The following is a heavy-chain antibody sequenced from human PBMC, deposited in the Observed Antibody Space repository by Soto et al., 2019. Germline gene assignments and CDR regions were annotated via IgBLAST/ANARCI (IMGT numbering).Heavy chain of an antibody. V-gene: IGHV3-49*04. J-gene: IGHJ6*02. CDR3: TRDIVVVPADNYYYGMDV. CDR2: IRSKAYGGTT. D-gene: IGHD2-2*01. Sequence: GGSLRLSCTASGFTFGDYAMSWVRQAPGKGLEWVGFIRSKAYGGTTEYAASVKGRFTISRDDSKSIAYLQMNSLKTEDTAVYYCTRDIVVVPADNYYYGMDVWGQGTTVTVSS. CDR1: GFTFGDYA.